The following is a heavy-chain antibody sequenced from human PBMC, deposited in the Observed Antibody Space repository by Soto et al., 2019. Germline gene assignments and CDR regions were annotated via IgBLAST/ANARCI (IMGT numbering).Heavy chain of an antibody. D-gene: IGHD3-10*01. CDR3: ARDPGRITMVRGGIKRRFDY. CDR1: GYTFTSYG. CDR2: ISAYNGNT. J-gene: IGHJ4*02. Sequence: QVQLVQSGAEVKKPGASVKVSCKASGYTFTSYGISWVRQAPGQGLEWMGWISAYNGNTNYAQKLQGRVTMTTDTATSTAYMELRSLRSDDTAVYYCARDPGRITMVRGGIKRRFDYWGQGTLVTVSS. V-gene: IGHV1-18*01.